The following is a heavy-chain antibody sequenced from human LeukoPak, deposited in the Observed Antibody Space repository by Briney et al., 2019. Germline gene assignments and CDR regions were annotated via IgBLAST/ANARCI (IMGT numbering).Heavy chain of an antibody. V-gene: IGHV4-34*01. J-gene: IGHJ4*02. CDR3: ARQSIAAADTHFDY. D-gene: IGHD6-13*01. CDR2: INHSGST. Sequence: SETLSLTCAVYGGSFSGYYWSWIRQPPGKGLEWIGEINHSGSTYYNPSLKSRVTISVDTSKNQFSLKLSSVTAADTAVYYCARQSIAAADTHFDYWGQGTLVTVSS. CDR1: GGSFSGYY.